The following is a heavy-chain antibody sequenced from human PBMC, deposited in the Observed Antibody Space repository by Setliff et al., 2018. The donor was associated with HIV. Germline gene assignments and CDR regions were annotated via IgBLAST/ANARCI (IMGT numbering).Heavy chain of an antibody. Sequence: PSETLSLTCAVSGGSIGTTTYYWGWIRQPPGKGLEWIGSIYYNGITYYNPPLKGRFTISVDTSKNQFSLKVTSVTAADTAVYYCARFYDYYGHRLDYWGQGTQVTVSS. CDR1: GGSIGTTTYY. V-gene: IGHV4-39*01. J-gene: IGHJ4*02. CDR3: ARFYDYYGHRLDY. CDR2: IYYNGIT. D-gene: IGHD3-16*01.